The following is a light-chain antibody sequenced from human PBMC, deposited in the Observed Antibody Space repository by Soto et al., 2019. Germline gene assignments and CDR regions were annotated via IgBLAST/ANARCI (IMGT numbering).Light chain of an antibody. CDR2: WAS. CDR3: QQYYTTPFT. J-gene: IGKJ3*01. V-gene: IGKV4-1*01. CDR1: QSVLYSSKNKNY. Sequence: DIVMTQSPDSLAVSLGERATINCKSSQSVLYSSKNKNYLAWYQQKPGQVPKLLIYWASTRESGVPDRFSGSGSGTDFTLTISSLQAEDVAVSYCQQYYTTPFTFGPGTKVDIK.